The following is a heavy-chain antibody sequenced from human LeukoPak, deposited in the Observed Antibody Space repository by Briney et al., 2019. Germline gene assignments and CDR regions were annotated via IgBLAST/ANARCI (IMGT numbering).Heavy chain of an antibody. J-gene: IGHJ4*02. V-gene: IGHV4-34*01. CDR2: INHSGST. CDR1: GGSFSGYY. CDR3: ARVRQWVAVAGRGYYFDY. D-gene: IGHD6-19*01. Sequence: PSETLSLTCAVYGGSFSGYYGSWIRQPPGKGLEWIGEINHSGSTNYNPSLKSRVTISVDTSKNQFSLKLSSVTAADTAVYYCARVRQWVAVAGRGYYFDYWGQGTLVTVSS.